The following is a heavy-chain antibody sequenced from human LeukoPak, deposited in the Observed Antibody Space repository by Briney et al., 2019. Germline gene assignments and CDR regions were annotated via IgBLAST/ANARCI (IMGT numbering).Heavy chain of an antibody. CDR1: GFTFSSYA. Sequence: PGGSLRLSCAASGFTFSSYAMHWVRQAPGKGLEWVAVISYDGSNKYYADSVKGRFTISRDNSKNTLYLQMNSLRAEDTAVYYCAKDQHCSSTSCYTSRYYYYYMDVWGKGTTVTVSS. V-gene: IGHV3-30-3*01. D-gene: IGHD2-2*02. CDR2: ISYDGSNK. J-gene: IGHJ6*03. CDR3: AKDQHCSSTSCYTSRYYYYYMDV.